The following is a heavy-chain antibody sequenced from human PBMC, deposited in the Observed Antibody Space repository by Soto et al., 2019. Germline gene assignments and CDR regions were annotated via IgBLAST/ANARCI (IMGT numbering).Heavy chain of an antibody. J-gene: IGHJ4*02. CDR1: GFTFSSFA. D-gene: IGHD4-4*01. V-gene: IGHV3-23*01. Sequence: GGSLRLSCAASGFTFSSFAMNWVRQAPGRGLEWVSAISGSGVSTYYADSVKGPFTISRDNSKNTLYLQMNSLRAEDTAVYYCAKDSGPDPTVNSNYFDYWGQGALVTVSS. CDR3: AKDSGPDPTVNSNYFDY. CDR2: ISGSGVST.